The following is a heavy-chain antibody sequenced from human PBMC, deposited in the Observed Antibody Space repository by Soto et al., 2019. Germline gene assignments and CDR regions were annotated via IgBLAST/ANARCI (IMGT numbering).Heavy chain of an antibody. CDR2: FTSGGST. J-gene: IGHJ4*02. CDR1: GFIFSNYA. V-gene: IGHV3-23*01. Sequence: EVQLLESGGDLVQPGGSLRLSCAASGFIFSNYAMTWVRQAPGKGPEWVSTFTSGGSTYYRDTVKGGFTISRNNSKNTRYRKMTGRGAGDTVFYYLARTDKYVFQSGGWANRVDYWGQGTLVTVSS. D-gene: IGHD2-15*01. CDR3: ARTDKYVFQSGGWANRVDY.